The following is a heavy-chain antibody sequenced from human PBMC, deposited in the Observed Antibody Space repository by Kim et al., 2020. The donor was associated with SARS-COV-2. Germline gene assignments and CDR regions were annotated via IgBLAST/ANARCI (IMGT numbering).Heavy chain of an antibody. CDR2: ISGSGGST. CDR1: GFTFSSYA. J-gene: IGHJ4*02. Sequence: GGSLRLSCAASGFTFSSYAMSWVRQAPGKGLEWVSAISGSGGSTYYADSVKGRFTISRDNSKNTLYLQMNSLRAEDTAVYYCAKGHYDSSGYYHMYDYWGQGTLVTVSS. CDR3: AKGHYDSSGYYHMYDY. D-gene: IGHD3-22*01. V-gene: IGHV3-23*01.